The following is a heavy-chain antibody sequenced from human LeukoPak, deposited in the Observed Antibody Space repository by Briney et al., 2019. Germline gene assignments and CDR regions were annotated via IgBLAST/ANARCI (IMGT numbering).Heavy chain of an antibody. Sequence: SQTLSLTCNVSGVSVSDGRYYWTWIRQHPGKGLEWIGYKYYSGSAKYNPSLKSRLTISIDTSKNQFSLHLSSVTAADTATYYCATPYCSSISCLDVFNMWGQGTRVTASS. CDR1: GVSVSDGRYY. D-gene: IGHD2-2*01. CDR2: KYYSGSA. V-gene: IGHV4-31*03. J-gene: IGHJ3*02. CDR3: ATPYCSSISCLDVFNM.